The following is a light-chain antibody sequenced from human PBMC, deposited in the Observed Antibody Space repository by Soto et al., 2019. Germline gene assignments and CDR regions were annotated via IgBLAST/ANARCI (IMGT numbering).Light chain of an antibody. CDR3: CSYAGRSIYV. J-gene: IGLJ1*01. CDR2: EGN. CDR1: SSDVGAYNL. Sequence: QSALTQPASVSGSPGQSITVSCTGTSSDVGAYNLVSWYQHHPGKAPKLIIYEGNKRPSGVSTRFSGSKSANTASLTISGLRAEDEGDYYCCSYAGRSIYVFGTGTKVTVL. V-gene: IGLV2-23*01.